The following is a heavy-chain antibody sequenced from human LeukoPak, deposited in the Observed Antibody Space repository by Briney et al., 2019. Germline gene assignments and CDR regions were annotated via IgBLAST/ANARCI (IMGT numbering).Heavy chain of an antibody. D-gene: IGHD2-2*01. V-gene: IGHV1-2*02. CDR2: INPNSGGT. CDR1: GYTFTGYY. Sequence: ASVKVSCKASGYTFTGYYMHWVRQAPGQGLEWMGWINPNSGGTNYAQKFQGRVTMTRDTSISTAYMELSRLRSEDTAVYYCARGRIVVVPAAIPNYYYYYYMDVWGKGTTVTVSS. CDR3: ARGRIVVVPAAIPNYYYYYYMDV. J-gene: IGHJ6*03.